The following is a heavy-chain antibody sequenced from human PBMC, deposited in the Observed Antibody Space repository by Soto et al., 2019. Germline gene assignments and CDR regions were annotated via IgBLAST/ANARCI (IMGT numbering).Heavy chain of an antibody. J-gene: IGHJ6*02. CDR1: GGSISSSSYY. CDR3: ARHRGQRVGAGGYYGMDV. Sequence: QLQLQESGPGLVKPSETLSLTCTVSGGSISSSSYYWGWIRQPPGKGLEWIGSIYYSGSTYYNPSLKSRVTITVDTSKNQSSLKLSPVTAADTAVYYCARHRGQRVGAGGYYGMDVWGQGTTVTVSS. V-gene: IGHV4-39*01. CDR2: IYYSGST. D-gene: IGHD1-26*01.